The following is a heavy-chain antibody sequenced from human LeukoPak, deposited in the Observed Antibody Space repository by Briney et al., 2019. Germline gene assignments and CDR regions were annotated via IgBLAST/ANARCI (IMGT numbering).Heavy chain of an antibody. V-gene: IGHV4-34*01. D-gene: IGHD6-13*01. CDR2: INHSGST. Sequence: SETLSLTCAVYGGSFSGYYWSWIRQPPGKGLEWIGEINHSGSTNYNPSLKSRVTISVDTSKNQFSLKLSSVTAADTAVYYCARGSELAGGYWGQGTLVTVSS. CDR1: GGSFSGYY. J-gene: IGHJ4*02. CDR3: ARGSELAGGY.